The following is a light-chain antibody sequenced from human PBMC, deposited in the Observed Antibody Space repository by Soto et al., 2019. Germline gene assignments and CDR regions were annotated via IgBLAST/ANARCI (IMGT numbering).Light chain of an antibody. CDR1: QSINNY. CDR3: QQYGTLWT. CDR2: KAS. Sequence: DIQLTQSPSTLSASVGDRVTISCRASQSINNYLAWYQQKPGKAPKLLIYKASTLESGVPSTFSGSGSGTEFSLTIRSLQTDDFATYYCQQYGTLWTFGQGTKVEIK. J-gene: IGKJ1*01. V-gene: IGKV1-5*03.